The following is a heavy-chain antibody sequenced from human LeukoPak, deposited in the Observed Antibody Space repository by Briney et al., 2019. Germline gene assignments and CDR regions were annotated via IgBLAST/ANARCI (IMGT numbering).Heavy chain of an antibody. CDR1: GFTFSSYS. CDR3: ARVWKGIAARNFDY. CDR2: ISSSSTTI. Sequence: PGGSLRLSCAASGFTFSSYSMNWVRQAPGKGLEGVSYISSSSTTIYYADSVKGRFTISRDNAKNSLYLQMNSLRAEDTAVYYCARVWKGIAARNFDYWGQGTLVTVSS. J-gene: IGHJ4*02. D-gene: IGHD6-6*01. V-gene: IGHV3-48*01.